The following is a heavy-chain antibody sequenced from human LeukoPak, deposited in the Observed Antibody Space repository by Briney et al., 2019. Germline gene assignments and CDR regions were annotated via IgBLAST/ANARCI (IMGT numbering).Heavy chain of an antibody. V-gene: IGHV3-23*01. Sequence: GGSLRLSCAASGFTFSSYGMSWVRQAPGKGLEWASAISGSGGSTYYADSVKGRFIISRDNSKNSLSLQMNILTAEDTATYYCAKGVVSGTLYYYGMDVWGQGTTVIVSS. CDR1: GFTFSSYG. J-gene: IGHJ6*02. CDR2: ISGSGGST. D-gene: IGHD6-13*01. CDR3: AKGVVSGTLYYYGMDV.